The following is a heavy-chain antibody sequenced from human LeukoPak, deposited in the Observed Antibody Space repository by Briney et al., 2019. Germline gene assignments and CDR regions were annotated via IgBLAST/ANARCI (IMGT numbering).Heavy chain of an antibody. D-gene: IGHD2-15*01. CDR3: ARAVYSGGMRGAFDI. J-gene: IGHJ3*02. V-gene: IGHV3-66*01. Sequence: GGSLRLSCAASGFTVSSNYMSWVRQAPGKGLEWVSVIYSGGSTYYADSVKGRFTISRDNSKNTLYLQMNSLRAEDTAVYYCARAVYSGGMRGAFDIWGQGTMVTVSS. CDR1: GFTVSSNY. CDR2: IYSGGST.